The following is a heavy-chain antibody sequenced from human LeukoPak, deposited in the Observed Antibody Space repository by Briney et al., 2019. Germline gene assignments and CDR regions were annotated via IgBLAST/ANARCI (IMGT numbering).Heavy chain of an antibody. CDR2: IYYSGST. Sequence: SETLSLTCTVSGGSISSSSYYWGWIRQPPGKGLEWIGSIYYSGSTYYNPSLKSRVTISVDTSKNQFSLKLSSVTAADTAVYYCARYDYDSSGYYTPPMDAFDIWGQGTMVTVSS. CDR1: GGSISSSSYY. D-gene: IGHD3-22*01. CDR3: ARYDYDSSGYYTPPMDAFDI. J-gene: IGHJ3*02. V-gene: IGHV4-39*07.